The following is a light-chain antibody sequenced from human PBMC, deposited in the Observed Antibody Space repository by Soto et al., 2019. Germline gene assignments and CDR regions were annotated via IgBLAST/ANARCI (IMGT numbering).Light chain of an antibody. CDR3: QESDGSRCT. Sequence: IVFTQSPGTLSLSPGERATLSCRASQSVTSTHLAWYQQKPGQAPRLLIYDASTRATGIPDRFSGSGSGTDFTLTISILEPEDFVVYCCQESDGSRCTFGPGTKVDIK. CDR2: DAS. CDR1: QSVTSTH. V-gene: IGKV3-20*01. J-gene: IGKJ1*01.